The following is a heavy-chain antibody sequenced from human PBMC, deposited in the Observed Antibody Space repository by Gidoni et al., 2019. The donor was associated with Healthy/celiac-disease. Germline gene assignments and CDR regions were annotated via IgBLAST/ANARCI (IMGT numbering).Heavy chain of an antibody. V-gene: IGHV1-8*01. CDR3: ARVSHSNYDFWSGYSRWFDP. CDR1: GYTFTSYD. J-gene: IGHJ5*02. D-gene: IGHD3-3*01. CDR2: MNPNSGNT. Sequence: QVQLVQSGAEVKKPGASVKVSCKASGYTFTSYDINWVRQATGQGLEWMGWMNPNSGNTGYAQKFQGRVTMTRNTSISTAYMELSSLRSEDTAVYYCARVSHSNYDFWSGYSRWFDPWGQGTLVTVSS.